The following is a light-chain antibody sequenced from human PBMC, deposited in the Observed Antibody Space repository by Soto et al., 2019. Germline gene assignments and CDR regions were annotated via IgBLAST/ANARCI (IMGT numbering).Light chain of an antibody. CDR2: EVS. V-gene: IGLV2-14*01. J-gene: IGLJ1*01. CDR3: TSYTRRCPYV. CDR1: GRDVGAYNY. Sequence: LASLSASPLQAVTLGCPDIGRDVGAYNYVSWYQQHPGKVPKLLIYEVSDRPSGISNRFSGSKSGNTASLTISGRLAEDDDDYYCTSYTRRCPYVFGPGNKLPS.